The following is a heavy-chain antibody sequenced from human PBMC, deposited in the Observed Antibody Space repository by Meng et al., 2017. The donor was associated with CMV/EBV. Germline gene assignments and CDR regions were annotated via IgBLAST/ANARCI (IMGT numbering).Heavy chain of an antibody. D-gene: IGHD4-11*01. CDR3: ARGYYGNYVGYYYYYGMDV. V-gene: IGHV4-61*01. Sequence: SETLSLTCTVSGGSVSSGSYYWSWIRQPPGKGLEWIGYIYYSGSTNYNPSLKNRVTISVDTSKNQFSLKLSSVTAADTAVYYCARGYYGNYVGYYYYYGMDVWGQGTTVTVSS. J-gene: IGHJ6*02. CDR1: GGSVSSGSYY. CDR2: IYYSGST.